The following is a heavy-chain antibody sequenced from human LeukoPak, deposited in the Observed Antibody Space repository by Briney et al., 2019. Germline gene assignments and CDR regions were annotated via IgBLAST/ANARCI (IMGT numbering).Heavy chain of an antibody. Sequence: VAPVKVSCKASGGTFSSHTISWVRQAPGQGLEWMGRIIPILGIANYAQKFQGRVTITADKSTSTAYMELSSLRSEDTAVYYCASPNFADTAMSLGMDVWGRGTTVTVSS. V-gene: IGHV1-69*02. CDR2: IIPILGIA. CDR3: ASPNFADTAMSLGMDV. CDR1: GGTFSSHT. J-gene: IGHJ6*02. D-gene: IGHD5-18*01.